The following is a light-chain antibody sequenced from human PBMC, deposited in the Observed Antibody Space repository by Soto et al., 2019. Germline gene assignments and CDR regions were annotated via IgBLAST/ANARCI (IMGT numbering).Light chain of an antibody. V-gene: IGLV1-47*02. CDR1: SSNIGSNY. CDR2: SNN. J-gene: IGLJ3*02. Sequence: QSVLTQPPSASGTPGQRVTISCSGSSSNIGSNYVYWYQQLPGTAPKVLIYSNNQWPSGVPDRFSGSKSGTSASLAISGLRSEDEADYYCAAWDASLSGPVFGGGTQLTVL. CDR3: AAWDASLSGPV.